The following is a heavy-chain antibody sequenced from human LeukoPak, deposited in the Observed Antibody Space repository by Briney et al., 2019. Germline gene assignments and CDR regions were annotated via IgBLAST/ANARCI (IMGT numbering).Heavy chain of an antibody. J-gene: IGHJ3*02. CDR2: IYSAGAT. Sequence: GGSLRLSCAASGFTFSSYAMSWVRQAPGKGLEWVSLIYSAGATDYADSVKGRFIISRDNSKNMLYLQMNSLRVEDTAVYYCASLYGDYAIGDFDIWGQGTMVTVSS. D-gene: IGHD4-17*01. CDR3: ASLYGDYAIGDFDI. CDR1: GFTFSSYA. V-gene: IGHV3-66*01.